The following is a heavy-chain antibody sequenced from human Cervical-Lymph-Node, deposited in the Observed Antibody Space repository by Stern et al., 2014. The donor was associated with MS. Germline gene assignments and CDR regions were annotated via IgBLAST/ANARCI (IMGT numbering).Heavy chain of an antibody. D-gene: IGHD6-13*01. CDR3: ALSSEASDRWYSLGYDL. CDR1: GGTFSKFP. J-gene: IGHJ5*02. Sequence: QVQLVESGAEVTKPGSSVKVSCQASGGTFSKFPSSWVRQAPGQGIEWMGGIFPVFGTPTYAQEFRGRVTITADVSTSTVYMELSSLRSDDTAVYYCALSSEASDRWYSLGYDLWGQGTLVTVSS. V-gene: IGHV1-69*01. CDR2: IFPVFGTP.